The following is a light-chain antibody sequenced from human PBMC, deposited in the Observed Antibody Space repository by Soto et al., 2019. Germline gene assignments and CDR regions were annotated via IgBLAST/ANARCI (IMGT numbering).Light chain of an antibody. CDR2: AAS. CDR3: QQANSFPLT. V-gene: IGKV1-12*01. J-gene: IGKJ4*01. CDR1: QGIISR. Sequence: DIQMTQSPSSVSVSVGDRVTITCRASQGIISRLAWYQQKPGKAPNLLIYAASNLQSGVPSRFSGSGSETDFTLTIGSLQPEDFATYYCQQANSFPLTFGGGTKVEIK.